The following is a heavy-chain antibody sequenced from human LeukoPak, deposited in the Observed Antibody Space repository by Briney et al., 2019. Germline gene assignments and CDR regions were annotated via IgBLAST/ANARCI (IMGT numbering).Heavy chain of an antibody. CDR2: INHSGST. CDR1: GGSFSGYY. D-gene: IGHD4-23*01. J-gene: IGHJ4*02. CDR3: ARGGGTVVTHSYYFDY. Sequence: SETLSLTCAVYGGSFSGYYWSWIRQPPGKGLEWIGEINHSGSTNYNPSLKSRVTISVDTSKNQFSLKRSSVTAADTAVYYCARGGGTVVTHSYYFDYWGQGTLVTVSS. V-gene: IGHV4-34*01.